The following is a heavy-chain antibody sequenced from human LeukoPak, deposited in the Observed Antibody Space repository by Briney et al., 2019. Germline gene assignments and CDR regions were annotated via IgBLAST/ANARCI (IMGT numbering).Heavy chain of an antibody. CDR2: ISSSSSYI. V-gene: IGHV3-21*01. CDR3: ARDSTITY. J-gene: IGHJ4*02. D-gene: IGHD4-11*01. CDR1: GFTFSTYT. Sequence: GGSLRLSCAASGFTFSTYTMNWVRQAPGKGLEWVSSISSSSSYIYYADSVKGRLTISRDNAKNSLYLQMNSLRAEDTAVYYCARDSTITYWGQGTLVTVSS.